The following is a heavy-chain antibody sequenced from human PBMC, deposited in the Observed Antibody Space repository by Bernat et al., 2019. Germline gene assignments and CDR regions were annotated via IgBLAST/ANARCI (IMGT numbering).Heavy chain of an antibody. V-gene: IGHV1-18*04. J-gene: IGHJ6*02. CDR1: GYTFTTYG. Sequence: QVQLVRSGAEVKKPGASVKVSCKASGYTFTTYGISWVRQAPGQGLEWMGWISAYNGNTNYAQKLQGRVTMTQDTSTSTAYMEMRSLRSDDTAVYYCARDQQQLEKGYDYYGMDVWGQGTTVTVSS. D-gene: IGHD6-13*01. CDR3: ARDQQQLEKGYDYYGMDV. CDR2: ISAYNGNT.